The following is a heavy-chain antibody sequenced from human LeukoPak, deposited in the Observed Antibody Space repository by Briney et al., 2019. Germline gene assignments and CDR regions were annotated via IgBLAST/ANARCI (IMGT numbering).Heavy chain of an antibody. V-gene: IGHV1-69*02. CDR1: GGTFSSYT. J-gene: IGHJ4*02. CDR2: IIPILGIA. CDR3: ANTQGIAAAGINY. Sequence: VASVKVSCKASGGTFSSYTIRWVRQAPGQGLEWMGRIIPILGIANYAQKFQGRVTITADKSTSTAYMELSSLRPEDTAVYYCANTQGIAAAGINYWGQGTLVTVSS. D-gene: IGHD6-13*01.